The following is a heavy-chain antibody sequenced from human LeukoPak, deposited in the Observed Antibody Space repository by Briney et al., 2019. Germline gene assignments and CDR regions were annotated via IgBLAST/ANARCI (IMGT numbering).Heavy chain of an antibody. D-gene: IGHD5-18*01. CDR3: ARDRWGYSYGGD. J-gene: IGHJ4*02. CDR2: IKQDGSEK. V-gene: IGHV3-7*01. Sequence: GGSLRLSCAASGFTFSSYWMSWVRQAPGKGLEWVANIKQDGSEKYYVDSVKGRFTISRDNAKNSLFLQMNSLRAEDAAVYYCARDRWGYSYGGDWGQGTLVTVSS. CDR1: GFTFSSYW.